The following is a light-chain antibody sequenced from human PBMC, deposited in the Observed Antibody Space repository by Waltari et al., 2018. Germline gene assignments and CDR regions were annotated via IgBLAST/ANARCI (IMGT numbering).Light chain of an antibody. V-gene: IGKV3-11*01. CDR2: DVS. CDR3: RQRITWPSIT. Sequence: EIVLTQSPATLSLSPGERASLSCRASQSVSNSLVWYQQKPGQAPRLLIYDVSNRASGVPPRFSGSGSETDFTLTISSLDPEDFAVYYCRQRITWPSITFGQGTRL. CDR1: QSVSNS. J-gene: IGKJ5*01.